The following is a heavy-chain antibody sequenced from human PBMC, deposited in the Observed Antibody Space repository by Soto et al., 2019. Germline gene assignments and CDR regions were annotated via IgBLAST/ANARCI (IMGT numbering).Heavy chain of an antibody. V-gene: IGHV4-31*03. CDR1: NDSITSGRYY. D-gene: IGHD1-1*01. CDR2: IYSSGNP. CDR3: ARGRLTIQQGFDT. J-gene: IGHJ3*02. Sequence: QVQLQESGPGLVKPSQTLSLTCTGSNDSITSGRYYWSWIRQVPGKGLEWIGYIYSSGNPYYNPSLKGRISISLDASNNQFALTVTSVNVADSAIYFCARGRLTIQQGFDTWGQGTRVTVSS.